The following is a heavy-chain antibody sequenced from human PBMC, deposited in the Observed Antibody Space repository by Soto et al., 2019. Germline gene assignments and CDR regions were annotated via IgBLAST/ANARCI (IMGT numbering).Heavy chain of an antibody. CDR3: ARSIGYCSGGRCYGWFDP. J-gene: IGHJ5*02. Sequence: QVQLQESGPGLVKPSQTLSLTCTVSGGSINSGDYYWSWIRQLPGKGLEWIGYIYYSGTTYYNPSLKSRVTISLDTSKNQCSLKLSSVTAADTAVYYCARSIGYCSGGRCYGWFDPWGQGTLVTVSS. CDR1: GGSINSGDYY. CDR2: IYYSGTT. D-gene: IGHD2-15*01. V-gene: IGHV4-31*03.